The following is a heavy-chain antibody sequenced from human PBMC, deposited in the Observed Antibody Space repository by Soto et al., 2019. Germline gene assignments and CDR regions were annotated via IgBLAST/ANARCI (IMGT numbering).Heavy chain of an antibody. CDR2: IYYSGST. Sequence: QVQLQESGPGLVKPSETLSLTCTVSGGSISSYYWSWIRQPPGKGLEWIGYIYYSGSTNYNPSLKIRVTISVDTSKNQFSLKLSSVTAADTAVYYCARQCNYGFYFDYWGQGTLVTVSS. V-gene: IGHV4-59*01. D-gene: IGHD4-4*01. CDR1: GGSISSYY. J-gene: IGHJ4*02. CDR3: ARQCNYGFYFDY.